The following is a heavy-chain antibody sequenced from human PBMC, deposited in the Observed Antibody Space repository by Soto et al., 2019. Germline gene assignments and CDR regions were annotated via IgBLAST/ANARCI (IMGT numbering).Heavy chain of an antibody. CDR2: IIPIFGTA. CDR1: GCTFSSYA. Sequence: SVKVACKASGCTFSSYAISWVRQAPGQGLEWMGGIIPIFGTANYAQKFQGRVTITADKATSTAYMELSSLRSEDTAVYYCARAHGSYYDSSGHYGMDARRPGTTVTVAS. CDR3: ARAHGSYYDSSGHYGMDA. D-gene: IGHD3-22*01. J-gene: IGHJ6*01. V-gene: IGHV1-69*06.